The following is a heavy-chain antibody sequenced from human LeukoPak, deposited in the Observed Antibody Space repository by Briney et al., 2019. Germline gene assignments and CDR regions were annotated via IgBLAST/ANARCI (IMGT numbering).Heavy chain of an antibody. D-gene: IGHD3-3*01. CDR2: IYYSGST. CDR3: ARRNYDFWSGYYNDAFDI. V-gene: IGHV4-59*01. Sequence: SETLSLTCTVSGGSISSYYWSWIQQPPGKGLEWIGYIYYSGSTNYNPSLKSRVTISVDTSKNQFSLKLSSVTAADTAVYYCARRNYDFWSGYYNDAFDIWGQGTMVTVSS. CDR1: GGSISSYY. J-gene: IGHJ3*02.